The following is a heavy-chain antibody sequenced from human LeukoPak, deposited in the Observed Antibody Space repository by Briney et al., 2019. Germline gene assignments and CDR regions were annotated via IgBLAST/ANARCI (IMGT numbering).Heavy chain of an antibody. V-gene: IGHV3-66*02. CDR3: ARGRRSSSWYGFDY. CDR1: GFTVSSNY. Sequence: PGGSLRLSCAASGFTVSSNYMSWVRQAPGKGLEWVSVIYSGGSTYYADSVKGRFTISRDNSKNTLYLQMDSLRAEDTAVYYCARGRRSSSWYGFDYWGQGTLVTVSS. CDR2: IYSGGST. J-gene: IGHJ4*02. D-gene: IGHD6-13*01.